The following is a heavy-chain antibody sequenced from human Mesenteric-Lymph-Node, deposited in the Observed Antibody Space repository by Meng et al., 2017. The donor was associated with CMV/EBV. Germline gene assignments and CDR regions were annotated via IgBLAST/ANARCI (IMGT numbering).Heavy chain of an antibody. V-gene: IGHV3-23*03. J-gene: IGHJ6*02. CDR2: IYSGGSST. D-gene: IGHD2/OR15-2a*01. CDR3: AKDRRLHGFYLYGMDV. CDR1: GFTFSSYA. Sequence: GESLKISCAASGFTFSSYAMSWVRQAPGKGLEWVSLIYSGGSSTYYADSVEGRFTVSRDNAKNSLYLQMNSLRAEDTAVYYCAKDRRLHGFYLYGMDVWGQGTTVTVSS.